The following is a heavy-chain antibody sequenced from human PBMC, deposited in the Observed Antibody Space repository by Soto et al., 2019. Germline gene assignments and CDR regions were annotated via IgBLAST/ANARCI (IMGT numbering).Heavy chain of an antibody. D-gene: IGHD3-22*01. J-gene: IGHJ5*02. V-gene: IGHV5-51*01. CDR2: IFPSDSDT. Sequence: PGESLKISCRTSGYRFTSYWIAWVRQMPGKGLEWMGIIFPSDSDTRYSPSFQGQVTISADRSTSTVFLQWASLKASDTAVYFCARKDKSGYFNWFDPWGQGTLVTVSS. CDR1: GYRFTSYW. CDR3: ARKDKSGYFNWFDP.